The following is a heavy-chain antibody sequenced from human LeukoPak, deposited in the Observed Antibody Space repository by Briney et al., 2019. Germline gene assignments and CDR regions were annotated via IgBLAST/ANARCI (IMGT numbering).Heavy chain of an antibody. CDR1: GGSISSNNW. D-gene: IGHD3-16*01. CDR3: ARAPVSTAYLHYYSMDV. Sequence: SGTLSLTCAVSGGSISSNNWWTWVRQPPGKGLEWIGEIYHSGSTNSNPSLKSRVTISVDKSKNQFSLKLTSVTAADTAVYYCARAPVSTAYLHYYSMDVWGKGTMVTVSS. CDR2: IYHSGST. J-gene: IGHJ6*03. V-gene: IGHV4-4*02.